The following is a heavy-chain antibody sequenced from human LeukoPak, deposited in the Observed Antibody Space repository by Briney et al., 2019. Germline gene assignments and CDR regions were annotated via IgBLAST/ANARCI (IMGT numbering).Heavy chain of an antibody. J-gene: IGHJ4*02. D-gene: IGHD6-19*01. CDR2: SHYTGST. V-gene: IGHV4-38-2*01. CDR3: ARRYSSDWFFDY. Sequence: SETLSLTCAVSGYSISSGYVWGWIRQPPGKGLEGIGSSHYTGSTYYNPSLKSRLTISLDTSKNQLSLKLSSVTAADTAVYYCARRYSSDWFFDYWGQGTLVTVSS. CDR1: GYSISSGYV.